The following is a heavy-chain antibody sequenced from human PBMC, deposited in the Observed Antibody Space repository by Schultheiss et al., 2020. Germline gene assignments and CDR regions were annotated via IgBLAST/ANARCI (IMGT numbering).Heavy chain of an antibody. CDR2: IYYSGST. J-gene: IGHJ4*02. D-gene: IGHD3-3*01. V-gene: IGHV4-39*01. Sequence: SETLSLTCTVSGGSISSYYWGWIRQPPGKGLEWIGSIYYSGSTYYNPSLKSRVTISVDTSKNQFSLKLSSVTAADTAVYYCASTHLLRGAPIDYWGQGTLVTVSS. CDR1: GGSISSYY. CDR3: ASTHLLRGAPIDY.